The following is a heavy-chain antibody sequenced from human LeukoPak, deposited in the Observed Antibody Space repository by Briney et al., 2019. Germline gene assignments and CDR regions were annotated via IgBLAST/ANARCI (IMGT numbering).Heavy chain of an antibody. CDR1: GGPFSGYY. CDR2: IYYSGST. Sequence: PSETLSLTCAVYGGPFSGYYWGWIRQPPGKGLEWIGSIYYSGSTYYNPSLKSRVTISVDTSKNQFSLKLSSVTAADTAVYYCARLSSGWSVWWFDPWGQGTLVTVSS. J-gene: IGHJ5*02. V-gene: IGHV4-39*01. D-gene: IGHD6-19*01. CDR3: ARLSSGWSVWWFDP.